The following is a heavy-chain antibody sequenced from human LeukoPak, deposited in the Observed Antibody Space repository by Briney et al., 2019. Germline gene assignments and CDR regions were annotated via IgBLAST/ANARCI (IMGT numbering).Heavy chain of an antibody. Sequence: GGSLRLSCAASGFSFSDYYMIWIRQAPGKGLEWLSYITDTGITKFYADSVKGRFTISRDNVKNSLFLQMNSLRADDTAVYYCARDGQRNYYYGMGVWGQGTTVTVSS. V-gene: IGHV3-11*01. CDR1: GFSFSDYY. CDR3: ARDGQRNYYYGMGV. J-gene: IGHJ6*02. CDR2: ITDTGITK.